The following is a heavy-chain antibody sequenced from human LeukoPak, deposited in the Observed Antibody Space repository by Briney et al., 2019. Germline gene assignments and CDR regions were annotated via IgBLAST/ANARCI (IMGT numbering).Heavy chain of an antibody. V-gene: IGHV4-59*08. CDR2: IYYSGST. CDR3: ARQQGEMATITWLGGLDY. J-gene: IGHJ4*02. Sequence: KPSETLSLTCTVSGGSISSYYWSWIRQPPGKGLEWIGYIYYSGSTNYNPSLKSRVTISVDTSKNQFSLKLSSVTAADTAVYYCARQQGEMATITWLGGLDYWGQGTLVTVSS. CDR1: GGSISSYY. D-gene: IGHD5-24*01.